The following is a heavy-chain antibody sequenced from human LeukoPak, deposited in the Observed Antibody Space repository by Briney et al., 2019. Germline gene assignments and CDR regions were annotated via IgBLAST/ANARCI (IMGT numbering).Heavy chain of an antibody. CDR3: AREVGVTTYPFDY. J-gene: IGHJ4*02. V-gene: IGHV3-21*01. CDR1: GFTFSSYS. Sequence: GGSLRLSCAASGFTFSSYSMNWVRQAPGKGLEWVSSISSSSSYIYYADSVKGRFTISRDNAKNTLYLQMNSLTAEDTAVYYCAREVGVTTYPFDYWGQGTLVTVSS. D-gene: IGHD4-17*01. CDR2: ISSSSSYI.